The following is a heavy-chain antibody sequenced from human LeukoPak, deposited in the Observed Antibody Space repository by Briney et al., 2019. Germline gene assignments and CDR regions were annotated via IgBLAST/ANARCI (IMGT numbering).Heavy chain of an antibody. CDR1: GFTFSSYS. CDR3: AKRGTVTTFGHCDY. Sequence: QAGGSLRLSCAASGFTFSSYSMSWVLQAPGKGLEWVSTISDSGGSTHYADSVKGRFTISRDNSKNTLYLQMNSLRAEDTAVYYCAKRGTVTTFGHCDYWGQGTLVTVSS. V-gene: IGHV3-23*01. J-gene: IGHJ4*02. CDR2: ISDSGGST. D-gene: IGHD4-17*01.